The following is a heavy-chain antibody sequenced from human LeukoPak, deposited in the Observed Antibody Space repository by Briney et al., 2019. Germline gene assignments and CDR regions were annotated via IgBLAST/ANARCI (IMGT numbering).Heavy chain of an antibody. V-gene: IGHV3-48*02. Sequence: SGGSLRLSCAASGFTFSSYSMNWVRQAPGKGLEWVSYISSSSSTIYYADSVKGRFTISRDNAKNSLYLQMNSLRDEDTAVYYCARDLSLPVAGSYYFDYWGQGTLVTVSS. CDR3: ARDLSLPVAGSYYFDY. D-gene: IGHD6-19*01. CDR2: ISSSSSTI. CDR1: GFTFSSYS. J-gene: IGHJ4*02.